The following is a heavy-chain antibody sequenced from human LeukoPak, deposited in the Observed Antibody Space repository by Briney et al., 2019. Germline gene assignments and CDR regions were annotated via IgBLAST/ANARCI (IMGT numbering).Heavy chain of an antibody. J-gene: IGHJ3*02. Sequence: SQTLSLTCNVSGVSVSDGRYYWTWIRQHPGKGLEWIGYKYYSGSAKYNPSLKSRLTISIDTCKNQFSLQLSSVTAADTATYYCATPYCSSISCLDVFNMWGQGTRVTVSS. CDR3: ATPYCSSISCLDVFNM. V-gene: IGHV4-31*03. CDR1: GVSVSDGRYY. D-gene: IGHD2-2*01. CDR2: KYYSGSA.